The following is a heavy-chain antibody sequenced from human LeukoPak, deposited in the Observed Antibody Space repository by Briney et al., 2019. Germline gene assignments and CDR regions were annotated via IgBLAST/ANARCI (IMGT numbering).Heavy chain of an antibody. Sequence: GGSLRLSCQASGFTFYMYAMSWVRQAPGKGLEWVASMCGTAGCTFYPDSVKGRFTISRDNSKNVLYLRMNSLTAEDTAIYYWAKDRPNFHENSGHYYRRDGDSWGQGTLVTVSS. CDR1: GFTFYMYA. CDR3: AKDRPNFHENSGHYYRRDGDS. D-gene: IGHD3-22*01. CDR2: MCGTAGCT. J-gene: IGHJ5*01. V-gene: IGHV3-23*01.